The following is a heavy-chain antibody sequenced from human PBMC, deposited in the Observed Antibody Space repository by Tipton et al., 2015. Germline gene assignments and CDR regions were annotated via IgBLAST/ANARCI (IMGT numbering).Heavy chain of an antibody. CDR3: ARDGSSLPYYYYGMDV. CDR1: GFTFSSYS. CDR2: ISRSSSHI. D-gene: IGHD6-6*01. J-gene: IGHJ6*02. Sequence: SLRLSCAASGFTFSSYSMNWVRQAPGKGLEWVSSISRSSSHIYYADSVKGRFTISRDNAKNSLYLQMNSLRAEDTAVYYCARDGSSLPYYYYGMDVWGQGTTVTVSS. V-gene: IGHV3-21*01.